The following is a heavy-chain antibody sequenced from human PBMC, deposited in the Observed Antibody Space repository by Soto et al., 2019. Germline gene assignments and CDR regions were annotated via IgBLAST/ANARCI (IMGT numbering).Heavy chain of an antibody. Sequence: SEALSLTCAVYGGSFSGYYWSWIRQPPGKGLEWIGEINHSGSTNYNPSLKSRVTISVDTSKNQFSLELSSVTAADTAVYYCASIRTGRLRQGSNTRSMDVWGQGTTVTVSS. J-gene: IGHJ6*02. CDR3: ASIRTGRLRQGSNTRSMDV. CDR1: GGSFSGYY. V-gene: IGHV4-34*01. D-gene: IGHD1-26*01. CDR2: INHSGST.